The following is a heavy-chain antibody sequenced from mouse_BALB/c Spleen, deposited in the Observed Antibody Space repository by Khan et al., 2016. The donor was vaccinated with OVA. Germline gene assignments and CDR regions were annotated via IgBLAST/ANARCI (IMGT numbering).Heavy chain of an antibody. Sequence: EVQLQESGPGLVKPSQSLSLTCTVTGYSITSGYAWNWIRQFPGNKLDWMGYISYSGVTSYTPSLKSRISITRDTSKNQFFLQLTSVTTEDTATYYSARGNYYGYYFDYWGQGTTLTVSS. J-gene: IGHJ2*01. CDR1: GYSITSGYA. D-gene: IGHD1-1*01. V-gene: IGHV3-2*02. CDR2: ISYSGVT. CDR3: ARGNYYGYYFDY.